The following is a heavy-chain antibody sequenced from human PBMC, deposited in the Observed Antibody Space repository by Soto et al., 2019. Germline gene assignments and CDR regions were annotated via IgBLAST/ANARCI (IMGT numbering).Heavy chain of an antibody. Sequence: HPGGSLRLSCTASGFTFNTHWMHWVRQAPGKGLVWVSRIYFDGITTNYADSVRGRLTVSRDNAKNTVYLHVNTLRDEDTAVYYCARGGAMGVDYWGQGTLVTVSS. CDR3: ARGGAMGVDY. V-gene: IGHV3-74*01. J-gene: IGHJ4*02. CDR1: GFTFNTHW. D-gene: IGHD1-26*01. CDR2: IYFDGITT.